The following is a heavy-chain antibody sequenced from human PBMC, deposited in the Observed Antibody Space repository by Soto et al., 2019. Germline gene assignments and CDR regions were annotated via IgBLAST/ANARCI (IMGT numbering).Heavy chain of an antibody. CDR3: ATQLATSQDAFDV. CDR1: GYSFTVYW. J-gene: IGHJ3*01. V-gene: IGHV5-51*01. CDR2: IYPGVDSVT. Sequence: GESLKISCQGSGYSFTVYWIGWVRQMPGKGLEWVGIIYPGVDSVTEYSPSFQGKVTISAAKPXXXXXXQWSSLKASDTAMYYCATQLATSQDAFDVWGLGTMVTVSS. D-gene: IGHD2-2*01.